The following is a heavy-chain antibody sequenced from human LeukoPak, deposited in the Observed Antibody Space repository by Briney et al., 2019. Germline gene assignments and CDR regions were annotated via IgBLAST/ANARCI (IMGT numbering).Heavy chain of an antibody. J-gene: IGHJ4*02. CDR2: ISSSSSYI. D-gene: IGHD2-2*01. CDR3: ARDPGVPAAPLDY. V-gene: IGHV3-21*01. Sequence: GGSLRLSCAASGFTFSPYSMNWVRQAPGKGLEWVAYISSSSSYIYYADSVKGRFIISRDNAKNSLSLQMSSLRAEDTAIYYCARDPGVPAAPLDYWGQGTLVAVSS. CDR1: GFTFSPYS.